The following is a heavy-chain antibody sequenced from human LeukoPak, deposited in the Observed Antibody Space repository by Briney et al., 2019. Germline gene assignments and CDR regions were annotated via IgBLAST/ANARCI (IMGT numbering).Heavy chain of an antibody. CDR2: IKEDGSES. D-gene: IGHD1-26*01. CDR1: GFSFSSFW. Sequence: QAGGSLRLSCAVSGFSFSSFWMSWVRQAPGKGLEWVANIKEDGSESYYVDSVRGRFTISRDNVKNSLYLQMNSLRAEDTAVYYCAEGGYSGSSGDFDYWGQGTLVTVSS. V-gene: IGHV3-7*01. CDR3: AEGGYSGSSGDFDY. J-gene: IGHJ4*02.